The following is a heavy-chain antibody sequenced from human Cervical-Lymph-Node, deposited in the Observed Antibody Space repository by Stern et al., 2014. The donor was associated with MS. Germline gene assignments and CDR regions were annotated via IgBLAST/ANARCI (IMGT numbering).Heavy chain of an antibody. CDR2: ITHDGGHE. CDR1: GFTFRNYG. CDR3: AKDQVLRYYDWLFFDF. Sequence: VQLVESGGGVVQPGRSLRLSCAASGFTFRNYGMHWVRQAPGKGLEWVALITHDGGHEHYADSVKGRFTISRDNSKNTLFLQMNSLTAEDTAVYYCAKDQVLRYYDWLFFDFWGQGTMVTVSS. J-gene: IGHJ4*02. V-gene: IGHV3-30*18. D-gene: IGHD3-9*01.